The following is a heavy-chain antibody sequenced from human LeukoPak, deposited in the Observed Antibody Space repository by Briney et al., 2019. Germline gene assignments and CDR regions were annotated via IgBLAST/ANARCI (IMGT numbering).Heavy chain of an antibody. D-gene: IGHD1-26*01. CDR1: GYSFTSYW. CDR3: ARRRDLYSGSYYPFDY. V-gene: IGHV5-51*01. CDR2: IYPGDSDA. J-gene: IGHJ4*02. Sequence: GESLKISCKGSGYSFTSYWIGWVRQMPGKGLKWMGIIYPGDSDARYSPSFQGQVTISADKSISTAYLQWTSLKASDTAMYYCARRRDLYSGSYYPFDYWGQGTLVTVSS.